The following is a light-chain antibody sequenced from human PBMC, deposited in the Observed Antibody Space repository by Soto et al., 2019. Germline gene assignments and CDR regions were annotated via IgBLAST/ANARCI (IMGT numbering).Light chain of an antibody. CDR3: QQYNSYS. Sequence: DIQTTQSPSTLTASVGDRVTITYRASQSISNWLAWYQKKPGTAPKVLIYHASNLQSGVPSRCSVSGSGAEFTLTISRLQPEDFSSDYYQQYNSYSFGQGTKVDIK. V-gene: IGKV1-5*01. CDR1: QSISNW. J-gene: IGKJ1*01. CDR2: HAS.